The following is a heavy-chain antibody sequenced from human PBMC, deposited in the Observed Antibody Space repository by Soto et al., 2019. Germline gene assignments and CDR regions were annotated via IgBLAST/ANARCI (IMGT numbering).Heavy chain of an antibody. CDR2: ITSNGGNT. CDR3: ARRIPFGYGMDV. V-gene: IGHV3-64*01. D-gene: IGHD2-21*01. Sequence: EVQLVESGGGLVQPGGSLRLSCAASGFTFSSYAMHWVRQAPGKGLEYVSVITSNGGNTDYASSVKGRFTISRDNSKNTLSLQMGSLRAEDMAVYYCARRIPFGYGMDVWGQGTTGTVSS. CDR1: GFTFSSYA. J-gene: IGHJ6*02.